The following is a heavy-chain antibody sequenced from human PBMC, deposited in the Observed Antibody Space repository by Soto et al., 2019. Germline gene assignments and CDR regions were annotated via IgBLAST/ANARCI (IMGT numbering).Heavy chain of an antibody. CDR2: IYYSGST. Sequence: SETLSLTCTVSGGSISSGGYYWSWIRQHPGKGPEWIGYIYYSGSTYYNPSLKSRVTISVDTSKNQFSLKLSSVTAADTAVYYCARVQTYYDILTGYSVPNTFDYWGQGTLVTVSS. J-gene: IGHJ4*02. CDR3: ARVQTYYDILTGYSVPNTFDY. D-gene: IGHD3-9*01. CDR1: GGSISSGGYY. V-gene: IGHV4-31*03.